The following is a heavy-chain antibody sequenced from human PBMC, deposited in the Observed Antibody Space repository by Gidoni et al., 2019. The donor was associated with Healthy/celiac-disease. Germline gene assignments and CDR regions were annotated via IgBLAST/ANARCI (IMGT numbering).Heavy chain of an antibody. CDR2: ISWKSGSI. CDR1: GFTFDDYA. V-gene: IGHV3-9*01. J-gene: IGHJ5*02. Sequence: EVQLVESGGGLVQPGRSLRLSCAASGFTFDDYAMHWVRQAPGKGLEWVSGISWKSGSICYADSVKGRFTISRDNAKNSLYLQMNSLRAEDTALYYCAKDADEGWFDPWGQGTLVTVSS. CDR3: AKDADEGWFDP.